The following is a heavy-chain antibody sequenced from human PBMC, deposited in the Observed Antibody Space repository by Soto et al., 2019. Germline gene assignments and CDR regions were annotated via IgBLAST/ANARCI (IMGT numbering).Heavy chain of an antibody. D-gene: IGHD3-22*01. Sequence: EVQLLESGGGLVQPGGSLRLSCAASGFTFSSYAMSWVRQAPGKGLEWVSAISGSGGSTYYADSVKGRFTISRDNSKNTLYLQMNSRRAEDTAVYYCAKVPYYYDSSGSIGFDPWGQGTLVTVSS. CDR1: GFTFSSYA. CDR2: ISGSGGST. CDR3: AKVPYYYDSSGSIGFDP. J-gene: IGHJ5*02. V-gene: IGHV3-23*01.